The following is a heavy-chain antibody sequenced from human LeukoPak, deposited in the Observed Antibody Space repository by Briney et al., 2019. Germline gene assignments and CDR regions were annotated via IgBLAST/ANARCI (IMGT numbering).Heavy chain of an antibody. Sequence: SETLSLTCTVSGGSISSYYWSWIRQPPGKGLEWIGYIYYSGSTNYNPSLKSRVTISVDTSKNQFSLKLSSVTAADTAVYYCARDRGIAAAGHYYYYYGMDVWGQGTMVTVSS. CDR2: IYYSGST. D-gene: IGHD6-13*01. J-gene: IGHJ6*02. V-gene: IGHV4-59*01. CDR3: ARDRGIAAAGHYYYYYGMDV. CDR1: GGSISSYY.